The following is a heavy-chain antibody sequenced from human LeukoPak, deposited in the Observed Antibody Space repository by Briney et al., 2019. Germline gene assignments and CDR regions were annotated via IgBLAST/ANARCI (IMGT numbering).Heavy chain of an antibody. D-gene: IGHD5-24*01. Sequence: GGSLRLSCAASGFTFSSCEMNWVRQARGKGLEWVSHISSIGSTIYYADSVKGRFTISRDNAKNSLYLQMNSLIGDDTAVYYCARPMGDGHNYNAFDIWGQGTMVTVSS. J-gene: IGHJ3*02. CDR2: ISSIGSTI. V-gene: IGHV3-48*03. CDR1: GFTFSSCE. CDR3: ARPMGDGHNYNAFDI.